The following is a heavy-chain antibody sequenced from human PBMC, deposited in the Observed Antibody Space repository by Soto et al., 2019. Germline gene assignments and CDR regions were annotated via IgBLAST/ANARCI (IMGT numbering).Heavy chain of an antibody. CDR1: GGTFSSYA. CDR2: IIPIFGTA. D-gene: IGHD3-22*01. Sequence: QVQLVQSGAEVKKPGSSVKVSCKASGGTFSSYAISWVRQAPGQGLEWMGGIIPIFGTANYAQKFQGRVMITADKSTSTANMELSSLRSEDTAVYYCAKTETYYYDSSGRGLFCAVEYFDYWGQGTLVTVSS. J-gene: IGHJ4*02. V-gene: IGHV1-69*06. CDR3: AKTETYYYDSSGRGLFCAVEYFDY.